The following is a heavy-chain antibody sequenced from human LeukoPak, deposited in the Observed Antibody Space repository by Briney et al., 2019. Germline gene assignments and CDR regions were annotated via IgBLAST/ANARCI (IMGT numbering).Heavy chain of an antibody. CDR1: GFTFSSYG. Sequence: PGGSLRLSCAASGFTFSSYGMHWVRQAPGKGLEWVAFIRYDGSNKYYADSVKGRFTISRDNSKNTLYLQMNSLRAEDTAVYYCAKDGVPAPSALVVVITGRFDYWGQGTLVTVSS. J-gene: IGHJ4*02. D-gene: IGHD3-22*01. V-gene: IGHV3-30*02. CDR2: IRYDGSNK. CDR3: AKDGVPAPSALVVVITGRFDY.